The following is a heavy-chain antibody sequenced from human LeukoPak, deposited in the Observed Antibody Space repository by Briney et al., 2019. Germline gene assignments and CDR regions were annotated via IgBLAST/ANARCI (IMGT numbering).Heavy chain of an antibody. V-gene: IGHV1-18*01. J-gene: IGHJ4*02. CDR3: ARAEVGYDYVWGNRRRYDY. D-gene: IGHD3-16*01. Sequence: ASVKVSCKASGYTFTSYGISWVRPAPGQGLEWMGWISAYNGNTNYAQKLQGRVTMTTDTSTSTAYMELRSLRSDDTAVYYCARAEVGYDYVWGNRRRYDYWGQGTLVTVSS. CDR2: ISAYNGNT. CDR1: GYTFTSYG.